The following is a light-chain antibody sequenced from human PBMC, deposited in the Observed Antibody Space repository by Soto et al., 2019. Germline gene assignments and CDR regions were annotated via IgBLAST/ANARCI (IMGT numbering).Light chain of an antibody. J-gene: IGKJ2*01. CDR1: QSVRTN. CDR2: DAS. V-gene: IGKV3-15*01. Sequence: IVMTQSPATLSASPGERATLSCRASQSVRTNLAWYQQRPGQAPRLLIYDASTMATGIPARFSGSGSGTEFTLPISSLQSEDFAVYYCQQYSNWPPYTFGQGTKLEIK. CDR3: QQYSNWPPYT.